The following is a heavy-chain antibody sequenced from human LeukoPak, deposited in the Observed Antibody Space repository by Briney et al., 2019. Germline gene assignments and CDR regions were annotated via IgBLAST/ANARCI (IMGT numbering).Heavy chain of an antibody. CDR3: AREGLVPGLWLYYYMDV. J-gene: IGHJ6*03. D-gene: IGHD6-19*01. CDR2: ISGSGGST. CDR1: GFTFSSYA. Sequence: GGSLRLSCAASGFTFSSYAMSWVRQAPGKGLEWVSAISGSGGSTYYADSVKGRFTISRDNAKNSLYLQMNSLRAEDTAVYYCAREGLVPGLWLYYYMDVWGKGTTVTVSS. V-gene: IGHV3-23*01.